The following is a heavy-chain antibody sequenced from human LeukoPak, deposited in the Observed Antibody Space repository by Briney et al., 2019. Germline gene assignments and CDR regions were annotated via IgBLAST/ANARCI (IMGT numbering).Heavy chain of an antibody. CDR3: ATFDYFGSGGLFNY. V-gene: IGHV3-7*01. Sequence: GGSLRLSCAASEFAFSNYWMSWVRQAPGKGLEWVANINQDGSEEDYVDSVKGRFTISRDNAENSLYLRMNSLRAEDTAVYYCATFDYFGSGGLFNYWGQGTLVTVSS. CDR1: EFAFSNYW. CDR2: INQDGSEE. D-gene: IGHD3-10*01. J-gene: IGHJ4*02.